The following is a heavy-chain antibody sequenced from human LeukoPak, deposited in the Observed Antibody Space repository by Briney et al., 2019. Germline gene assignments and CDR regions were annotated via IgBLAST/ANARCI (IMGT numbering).Heavy chain of an antibody. V-gene: IGHV3-21*01. CDR3: AREAVIDYTTPGIAVAAHYFDY. CDR2: ISSSSSYI. J-gene: IGHJ4*02. CDR1: GFTFSSYA. Sequence: GGSLRLSCAASGFTFSSYAMHWVRQAPGKGLEWVSSISSSSSYIYYADSVKGRFTISRDNAKNSLYLQMNSLRAEDTAVYYCAREAVIDYTTPGIAVAAHYFDYWGQGTLVTVSS. D-gene: IGHD6-19*01.